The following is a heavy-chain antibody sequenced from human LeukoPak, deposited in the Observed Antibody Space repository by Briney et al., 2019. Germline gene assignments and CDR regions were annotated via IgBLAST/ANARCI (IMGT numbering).Heavy chain of an antibody. CDR2: ISAYNGNT. V-gene: IGHV1-18*01. J-gene: IGHJ4*02. D-gene: IGHD6-13*01. Sequence: ASVKVSCKASGYTFTSYGISWVRQAPGQGLEWMGWISAYNGNTNYAQKLQGRVTMTRDTSISTAYMELSRLRSDDTAVYYCARVYSSSIDYWGQGTLVTVSS. CDR1: GYTFTSYG. CDR3: ARVYSSSIDY.